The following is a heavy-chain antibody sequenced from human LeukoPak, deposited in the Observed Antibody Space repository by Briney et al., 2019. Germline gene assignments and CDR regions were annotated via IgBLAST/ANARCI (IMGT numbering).Heavy chain of an antibody. V-gene: IGHV1-18*01. CDR3: ARAYYDILTGYHIGANWFDP. J-gene: IGHJ5*02. D-gene: IGHD3-9*01. Sequence: ASVKVSCKASGYTFTSYGISWVRQAPGQGLEWMGWISAYNGNTNYAQKLQGRVTMTTDTSTSTAYMELRSLRSDDTAVYYCARAYYDILTGYHIGANWFDPWGQGTLVTVSS. CDR1: GYTFTSYG. CDR2: ISAYNGNT.